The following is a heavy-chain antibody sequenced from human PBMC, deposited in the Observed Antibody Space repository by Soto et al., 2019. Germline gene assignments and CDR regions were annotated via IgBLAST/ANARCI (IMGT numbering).Heavy chain of an antibody. Sequence: SQTLSLTCAISGDSVSSNSAAWNWIRQSPSRGREWLGRTYYRSKWYNDYAVSVKSRITINPDTSKNQFSLQLNSVTPEDTAVYYCARESGSGSYYYYYGMDVWGQGTTVTVSS. V-gene: IGHV6-1*01. D-gene: IGHD3-10*01. CDR1: GDSVSSNSAA. CDR2: TYYRSKWYN. CDR3: ARESGSGSYYYYYGMDV. J-gene: IGHJ6*02.